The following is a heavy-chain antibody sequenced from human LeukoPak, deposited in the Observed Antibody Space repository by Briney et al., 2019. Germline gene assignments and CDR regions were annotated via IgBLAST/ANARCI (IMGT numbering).Heavy chain of an antibody. D-gene: IGHD3-3*01. Sequence: ASVKVSCKASGYTFNTYGINWVRQAPGQGLEWMGWISGYNGNTNYAQQFQDRVTMTTDTSTSTAYMELRSLRSDDTAVYYCAREGRLLERFFHPHYYYGMDVWGHGTTVIVSS. CDR3: AREGRLLERFFHPHYYYGMDV. V-gene: IGHV1-18*04. J-gene: IGHJ6*02. CDR2: ISGYNGNT. CDR1: GYTFNTYG.